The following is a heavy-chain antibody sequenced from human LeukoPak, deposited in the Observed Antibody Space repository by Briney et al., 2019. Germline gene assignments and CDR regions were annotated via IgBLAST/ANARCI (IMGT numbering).Heavy chain of an antibody. CDR2: INTDGSST. J-gene: IGHJ6*03. CDR1: GFTFSSNG. Sequence: GGSLRLSCAASGFTFSSNGMNWVRQAPGKGLVWVSRINTDGSSTSYADSVKGRFTISRDNAKNTLYLQMNSLRAEDTAVYYCAKPYSRFYYYYMDVWAKGPRSPSP. D-gene: IGHD6-13*01. V-gene: IGHV3-74*01. CDR3: AKPYSRFYYYYMDV.